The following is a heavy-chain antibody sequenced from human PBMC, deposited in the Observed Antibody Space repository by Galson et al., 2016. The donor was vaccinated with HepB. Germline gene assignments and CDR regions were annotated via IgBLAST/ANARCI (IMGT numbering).Heavy chain of an antibody. J-gene: IGHJ4*02. CDR3: ARGGGVRQLDPSYFDY. D-gene: IGHD6-13*01. CDR2: ISFDGNNK. Sequence: SLRLSCAASGFTFSPYAMHWVRQAPGKGLEWAAVISFDGNNKYYADSVKGRFTISRDNSKNTLYLQMNSLRPKDTAVYYCARGGGVRQLDPSYFDYWGQGTLVTVS. CDR1: GFTFSPYA. V-gene: IGHV3-30*04.